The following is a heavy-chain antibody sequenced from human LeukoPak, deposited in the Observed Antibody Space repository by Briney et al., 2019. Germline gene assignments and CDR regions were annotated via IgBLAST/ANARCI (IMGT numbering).Heavy chain of an antibody. CDR2: TYYRSKWYN. CDR1: GDSVSSSSSA. V-gene: IGHV6-1*01. D-gene: IGHD3-16*01. J-gene: IGHJ4*02. CDR3: VRGGHFDY. Sequence: QTLSLTCAISGDSVSSSSSAWNWVRQSPSRGLEWLGRTYYRSKWYNDYAESVKSRIAINPDTSKNQFSLHLNSVTPEDTAVYYCVRGGHFDYWGQGTVVSVSS.